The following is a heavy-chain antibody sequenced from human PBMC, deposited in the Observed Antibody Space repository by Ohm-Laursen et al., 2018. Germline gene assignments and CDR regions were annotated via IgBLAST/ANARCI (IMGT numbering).Heavy chain of an antibody. CDR1: GFTFRNYV. J-gene: IGHJ4*02. D-gene: IGHD6-13*01. CDR2: ISAHGTST. V-gene: IGHV3-23*01. Sequence: GSLRLSCAASGFTFRNYVMSWVRQAPGTGLEWVSAISAHGTSTYYADSVKGRFTISRDSSKNTLYLQMNSLTAEDTAAYYCEGKGPQQLYWGQGTLVTVSS. CDR3: EGKGPQQLY.